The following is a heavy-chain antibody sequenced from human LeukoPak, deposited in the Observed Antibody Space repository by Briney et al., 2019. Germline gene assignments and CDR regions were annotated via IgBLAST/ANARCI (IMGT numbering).Heavy chain of an antibody. CDR1: GYPFSGYY. CDR2: INPESGAT. Sequence: ASVKVPCKASGYPFSGYYIHWVRQGPGQGLEWLGWINPESGATKYAQRFEGRVTLTRDTSVTTVHMELSRLRYDDSAVYYCARENLNYYGSGSYLYWGQGSQVTVSS. CDR3: ARENLNYYGSGSYLY. J-gene: IGHJ4*02. V-gene: IGHV1-2*02. D-gene: IGHD3-10*01.